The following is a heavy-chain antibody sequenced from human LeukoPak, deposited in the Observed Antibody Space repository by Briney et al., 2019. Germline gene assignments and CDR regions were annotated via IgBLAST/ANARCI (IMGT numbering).Heavy chain of an antibody. Sequence: GGSLRLSCAASGFTFSSYWMNWARQAPGKGLEWVASINHNGNVNYYVDSVKGRLTISRDNAKNSLYLQMNSLRAEDTAVYYCARLKKQYYYDSSGYYYFDYWGQGTLVTVSS. D-gene: IGHD3-22*01. CDR2: INHNGNVN. CDR1: GFTFSSYW. CDR3: ARLKKQYYYDSSGYYYFDY. V-gene: IGHV3-7*03. J-gene: IGHJ4*02.